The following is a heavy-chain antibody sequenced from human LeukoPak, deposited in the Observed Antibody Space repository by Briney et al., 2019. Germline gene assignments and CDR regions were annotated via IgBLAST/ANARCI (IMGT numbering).Heavy chain of an antibody. V-gene: IGHV3-30*04. CDR1: GFTFISYA. CDR3: AREDIVVVPAAILDY. CDR2: ISFHGTDS. D-gene: IGHD2-2*02. Sequence: PGPSLRLSCAASGFTFISYAIHWVRQAPGKGLEWVAAISFHGTDSFYADSVKGRFTISRDNSKNTLYLQMNSLRAEDTAVYYCAREDIVVVPAAILDYWGQGTLVTVSS. J-gene: IGHJ4*02.